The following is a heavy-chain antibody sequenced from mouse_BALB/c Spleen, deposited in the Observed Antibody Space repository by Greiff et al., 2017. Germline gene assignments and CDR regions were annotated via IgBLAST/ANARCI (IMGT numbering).Heavy chain of an antibody. Sequence: EVKVVESGGGLVKPGGSLQLSCAASGFAFSSYDLSWVRQTPAKRLAWVAYISSGGGSTYYPDTVKGRFTISRDNAKNTLYLQLSSLKSEDTAMYYCARQVLRGFAYWGQGSLVTGAA. CDR2: ISSGGGST. V-gene: IGHV5-12-1*01. CDR3: ARQVLRGFAY. D-gene: IGHD2-4*01. CDR1: GFAFSSYD. J-gene: IGHJ3*01.